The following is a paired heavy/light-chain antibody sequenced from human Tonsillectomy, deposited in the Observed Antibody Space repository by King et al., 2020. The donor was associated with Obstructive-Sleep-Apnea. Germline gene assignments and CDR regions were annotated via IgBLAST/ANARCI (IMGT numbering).Heavy chain of an antibody. J-gene: IGHJ1*01. V-gene: IGHV5-51*01. Sequence: EVQLVQSGVEVKKPGESLRISCKVSGYNFTNYWIGWVRQMPGKGLEWLGIIYPGDSDTRYSPSFQGQVTISADKSISTAYLQWSSLKASDTAIYYCARHRRNIYSGHDPFQHWGQGTLVTVSS. CDR1: GYNFTNYW. CDR3: ARHRRNIYSGHDPFQH. CDR2: IYPGDSDT. D-gene: IGHD5-12*01.
Light chain of an antibody. J-gene: IGKJ4*01. CDR3: QQYSGSPRT. V-gene: IGKV3-20*01. Sequence: EIVLTQSPGTLSMSPGERVTLSCRASQSILSSYLAWYQQKPGQAPRLLIYDTSTRATGIPDRFSGSGSGTDFSLTISRLEPEDFAVYFCQQYSGSPRTFGGGTKVEIK. CDR1: QSILSSY. CDR2: DTS.